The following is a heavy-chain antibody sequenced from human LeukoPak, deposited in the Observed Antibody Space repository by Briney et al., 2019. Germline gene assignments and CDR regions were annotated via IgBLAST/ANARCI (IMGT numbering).Heavy chain of an antibody. CDR2: IYHSGST. Sequence: SETLSLTCAVSGYSISSGYYWGGIRQPPGKGLEWIGSIYHSGSTYYNPSLKSRVTISVDTSKNQFSLKLSSVTAADTAVYYCARSEREQYSSSWYGYWGQGTLVTVSS. CDR1: GYSISSGYY. V-gene: IGHV4-38-2*01. CDR3: ARSEREQYSSSWYGY. D-gene: IGHD6-13*01. J-gene: IGHJ4*02.